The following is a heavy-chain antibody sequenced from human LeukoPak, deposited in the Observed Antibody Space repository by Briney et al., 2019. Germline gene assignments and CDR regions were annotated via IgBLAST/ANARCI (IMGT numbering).Heavy chain of an antibody. CDR3: ARHRYFYFDL. V-gene: IGHV3-7*01. CDR1: GFTFSLHY. Sequence: GGSLRLSCAGSGFTFSLHYMGWVRQTPGKGLEWVANIKEDGTDTFYMDSVKGRFTISKDNAKNSVYLQMNSLRAEDTAVYYCARHRYFYFDLWGQGTRVTVSS. J-gene: IGHJ4*02. D-gene: IGHD1-1*01. CDR2: IKEDGTDT.